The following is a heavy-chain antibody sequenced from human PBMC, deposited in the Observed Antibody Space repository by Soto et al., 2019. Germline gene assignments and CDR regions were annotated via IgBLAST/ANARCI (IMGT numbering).Heavy chain of an antibody. CDR1: GYTFTSYY. J-gene: IGHJ6*03. CDR3: ARTTVTTGYYYYMDV. D-gene: IGHD4-17*01. V-gene: IGHV1-46*03. Sequence: ASVKVCCKASGYTFTSYYMQWVRQAPGQGLEWMGIINPSGGSTSYAQKFQGRVTMTRDTSTSTVYMELSSLRSEDTAVYYCARTTVTTGYYYYMDVWGKGTTVTVS. CDR2: INPSGGST.